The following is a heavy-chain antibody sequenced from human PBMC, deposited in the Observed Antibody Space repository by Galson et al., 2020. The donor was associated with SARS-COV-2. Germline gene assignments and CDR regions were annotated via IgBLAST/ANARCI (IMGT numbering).Heavy chain of an antibody. CDR2: IYYSGST. V-gene: IGHV4-59*12. J-gene: IGHJ4*02. CDR1: GRSISSYY. Sequence: SETLSLTCTVSGRSISSYYWSWIRQSPGKGLDWIGYIYYSGSTHYNPSLKNRVTIAVDMSKNQFSLNLKPVTAAAPAAYHCSSLYGSGSYYNTIPDYWGQGTLVTVSS. D-gene: IGHD3-10*01. CDR3: SSLYGSGSYYNTIPDY.